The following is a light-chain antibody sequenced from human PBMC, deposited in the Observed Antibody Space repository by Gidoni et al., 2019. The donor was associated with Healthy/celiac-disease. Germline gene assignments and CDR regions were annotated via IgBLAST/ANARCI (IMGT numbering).Light chain of an antibody. CDR3: CSYAGSSTSYV. CDR2: EGS. CDR1: SSDVGSYNL. V-gene: IGLV2-23*01. J-gene: IGLJ1*01. Sequence: QSALTQPASVSGSPGPSITISCTGTSSDVGSYNLGSWYQQHPGKAPKLMIYEGSKRPSGVSNRFSGSKSGNTASLTISGLQAEDEADYYCCSYAGSSTSYVFGTGTKVTVL.